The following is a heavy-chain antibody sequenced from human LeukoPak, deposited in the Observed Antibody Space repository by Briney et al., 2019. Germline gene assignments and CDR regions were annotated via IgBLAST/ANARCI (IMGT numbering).Heavy chain of an antibody. CDR2: ISSGSSYI. D-gene: IGHD6-19*01. J-gene: IGHJ4*02. CDR1: GFTFSTYS. Sequence: PGGSLRLSCAASGFTFSTYSMNWVRQAPGKGLEWVSSISSGSSYIYYADSVKGRFTISRDNAKNSLYLQMNSLRAEDTAVYYCARDSSGWYDYWGQGTLVTVSS. V-gene: IGHV3-21*01. CDR3: ARDSSGWYDY.